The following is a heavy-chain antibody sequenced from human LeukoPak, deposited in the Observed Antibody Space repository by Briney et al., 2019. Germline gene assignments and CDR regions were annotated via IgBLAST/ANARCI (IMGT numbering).Heavy chain of an antibody. J-gene: IGHJ4*02. D-gene: IGHD4-17*01. CDR3: ARVHSSIGDYMLDY. CDR2: IYHSGGT. CDR1: GYSISSGYY. Sequence: PSETLSLTCAVSGYSISSGYYWGGRRQPPGRGLEGIGSIYHSGGTSYNPSLKSRVTISVDTSKNQFSLKLSSVTAADTAVYYCARVHSSIGDYMLDYWGQGTLVTVSS. V-gene: IGHV4-38-2*01.